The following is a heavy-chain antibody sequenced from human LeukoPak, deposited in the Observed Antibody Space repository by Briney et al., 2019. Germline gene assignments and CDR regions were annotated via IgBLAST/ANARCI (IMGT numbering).Heavy chain of an antibody. CDR3: ARGGYTIFGVVIWRHKGAEWFDP. V-gene: IGHV4-34*01. J-gene: IGHJ5*02. CDR1: GVSCSGYY. D-gene: IGHD3-3*01. CDR2: INHSGRT. Sequence: SETLSLTSSVYGVSCSGYYWRWMGQAPGKELEGMGGINHSGRTNYQPSLKRRATISVNTSKNQLSLKLSSVTAADTAVYYCARGGYTIFGVVIWRHKGAEWFDPWGQGTLVTVSS.